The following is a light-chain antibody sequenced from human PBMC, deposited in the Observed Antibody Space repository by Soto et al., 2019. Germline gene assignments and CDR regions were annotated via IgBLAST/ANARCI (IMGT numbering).Light chain of an antibody. CDR3: QQLKTFPLT. J-gene: IGKJ4*01. V-gene: IGKV1-9*01. CDR1: QGINSY. CDR2: ATS. Sequence: DIQLTQSPSFLSASVGDRVTITCRASQGINSYLAWYQQKPGKAPKLLIYATSTLYTEVPSRFSGSGSGTKFSPPNRSPQPDHFSTYYCQQLKTFPLTFGGGTKVEI.